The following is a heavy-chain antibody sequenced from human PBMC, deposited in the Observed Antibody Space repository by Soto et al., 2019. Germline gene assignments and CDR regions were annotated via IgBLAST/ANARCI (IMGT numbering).Heavy chain of an antibody. D-gene: IGHD3-22*01. CDR1: GFIFSTHW. CDR3: ARGDYFDRRFDS. Sequence: EVQLVESGGGLVQPGGSLRLSCAASGFIFSTHWMNWVRQAPGKGLEWVADIKQDGTEKYYVDSVKGRFTVSRDNAKNSLYLQMDSLRAEDTAVYYCARGDYFDRRFDSWGQGTLVTVSS. CDR2: IKQDGTEK. V-gene: IGHV3-7*03. J-gene: IGHJ4*02.